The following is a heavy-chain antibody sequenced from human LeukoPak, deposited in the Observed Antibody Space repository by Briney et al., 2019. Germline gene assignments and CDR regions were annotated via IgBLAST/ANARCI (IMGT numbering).Heavy chain of an antibody. V-gene: IGHV4-4*02. CDR3: QSRYLEWLLEY. Sequence: PSETLSLTCTVSGDSINSLDLWSWVRQPPGKGLEWIGEMYLSGTTHSNPSVKSRVTISIDKSKNQFFLNLSSVTAADTAVYYCQSRYLEWLLEYWGQGTLVTVSS. CDR1: GDSINSLDL. D-gene: IGHD3-3*01. J-gene: IGHJ4*02. CDR2: MYLSGTT.